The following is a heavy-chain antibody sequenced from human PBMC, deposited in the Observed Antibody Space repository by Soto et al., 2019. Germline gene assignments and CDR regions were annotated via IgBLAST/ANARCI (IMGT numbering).Heavy chain of an antibody. Sequence: ASVKVSCKASGYTFTSYGISWVRQAPGQGLEWMGWISAYNGNTNYAQKLQGRVTMTTDTSTSTAYMELRSLRSDDTAVYYCARDLGRRYCGGECHDYRGQGTLVTVSS. D-gene: IGHD2-21*01. CDR1: GYTFTSYG. CDR2: ISAYNGNT. V-gene: IGHV1-18*04. J-gene: IGHJ4*02. CDR3: ARDLGRRYCGGECHDY.